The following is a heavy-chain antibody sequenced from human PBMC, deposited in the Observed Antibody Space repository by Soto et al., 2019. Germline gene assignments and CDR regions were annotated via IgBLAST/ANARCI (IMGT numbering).Heavy chain of an antibody. V-gene: IGHV4-39*01. J-gene: IGHJ3*02. D-gene: IGHD5-18*01. CDR2: IYYSGST. CDR3: ARPDTAMFFDI. Sequence: SETLSLTCTVSGGSISSSSYYWGWIRQPPGKGLEWIGSIYYSGSTYYNPSLKSRVTITVDTSKNQFSLKLSSVTAADTAVYYCARPDTAMFFDIWGQGTMVTVSS. CDR1: GGSISSSSYY.